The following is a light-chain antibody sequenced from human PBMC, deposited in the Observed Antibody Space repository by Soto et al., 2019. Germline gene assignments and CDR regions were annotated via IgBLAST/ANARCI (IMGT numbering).Light chain of an antibody. CDR2: GAS. J-gene: IGKJ3*01. V-gene: IGKV3-15*01. CDR3: QQYNNWPSLFT. Sequence: EIVMTQSPATLSVSPGERATLSCRASQSVSSNLAWYQQKPGQAPRLLIYGASTRATGIPARFSGSGSGTEFTLTISSLQSEDFAVYYCQQYNNWPSLFTFGPGTKVISN. CDR1: QSVSSN.